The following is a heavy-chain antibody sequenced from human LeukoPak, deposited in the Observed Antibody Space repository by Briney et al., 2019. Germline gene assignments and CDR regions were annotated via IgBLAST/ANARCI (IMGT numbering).Heavy chain of an antibody. CDR1: GYTFTSYA. D-gene: IGHD3-3*01. Sequence: ASVKVSCKASGYTFTSYAMNWVRQAPGQGLEWMGWINTNTGNPTYAQCFTGRFVFSLDTSVSTAYLQISSLKAEDTAVYYCARVDNDFWSGYVPDYWGQGTLVTVSS. J-gene: IGHJ4*02. CDR2: INTNTGNP. CDR3: ARVDNDFWSGYVPDY. V-gene: IGHV7-4-1*02.